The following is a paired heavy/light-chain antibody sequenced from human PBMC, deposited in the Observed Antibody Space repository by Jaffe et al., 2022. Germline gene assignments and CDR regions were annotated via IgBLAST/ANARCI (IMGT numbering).Light chain of an antibody. Sequence: QSVLTQPPSVSGAPGQRVTISCTGSSSNIGAGYDVHWYQQLPGTAPKLLIYGNSNRPSGVPDRFSGSKSGTSASLAITGLQAEDEADYYCQSYDSSLSGYNYVFGTGTKVTVL. CDR2: GNS. J-gene: IGLJ1*01. CDR3: QSYDSSLSGYNYV. CDR1: SSNIGAGYD. V-gene: IGLV1-40*01.
Heavy chain of an antibody. V-gene: IGHV4-34*01. J-gene: IGHJ4*02. D-gene: IGHD6-13*01. CDR2: INHSGST. Sequence: QVQLQQWGAGLLKPSETLSLTCAVYGGSFSGYYWSWIRQPPGKGLEWIGEINHSGSTNYNPSLKSRVTISVDTSKNQFSLKLSSVTAADTAVYYCARGSVPVGGRQQLAHRGAYFDYWGQGTLVTVSS. CDR1: GGSFSGYY. CDR3: ARGSVPVGGRQQLAHRGAYFDY.